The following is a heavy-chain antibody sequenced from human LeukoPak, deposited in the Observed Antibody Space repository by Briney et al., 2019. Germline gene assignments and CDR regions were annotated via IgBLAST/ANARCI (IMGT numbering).Heavy chain of an antibody. Sequence: QPGGSLRLSCAASGFTFSSYEMNWVRQAPGQGLEWVSYISSSDSTIYYADSVKGRFTISRDNAKTSLYLQMNSLRAEDTAVYYCASLSGYYYYGSGSVDYWGQGTLVTVSS. D-gene: IGHD3-10*01. CDR2: ISSSDSTI. CDR3: ASLSGYYYYGSGSVDY. CDR1: GFTFSSYE. J-gene: IGHJ4*02. V-gene: IGHV3-48*03.